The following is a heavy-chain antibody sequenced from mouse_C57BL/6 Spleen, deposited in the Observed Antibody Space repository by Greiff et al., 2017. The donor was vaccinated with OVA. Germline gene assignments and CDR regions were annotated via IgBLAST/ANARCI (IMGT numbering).Heavy chain of an antibody. D-gene: IGHD1-1*01. Sequence: QVQLQQSGAELARPGASVKLSCKASGYTFTSYGISWVKQRTGQGLEWIGEIYPRSGNTYYNEKFKGKATLTADKSSSTAYMELRSLTSEDTAVYFCARLGGSSPFAYWGQGTLVTVSA. CDR2: IYPRSGNT. J-gene: IGHJ3*01. V-gene: IGHV1-81*01. CDR3: ARLGGSSPFAY. CDR1: GYTFTSYG.